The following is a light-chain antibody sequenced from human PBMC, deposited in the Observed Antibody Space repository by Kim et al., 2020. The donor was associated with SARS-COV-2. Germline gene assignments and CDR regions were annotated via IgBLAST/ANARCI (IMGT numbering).Light chain of an antibody. CDR3: SSYAGSNNLV. J-gene: IGLJ2*01. V-gene: IGLV2-8*01. Sequence: GQSDASSCTGTSGDVGSYNYVSWYQQHPGKAPKLMIYEVSKRPSGVPDRFSGSKSGNTASLTVSGLQAEDEADYYCSSYAGSNNLVFGGGTQLTVL. CDR1: SGDVGSYNY. CDR2: EVS.